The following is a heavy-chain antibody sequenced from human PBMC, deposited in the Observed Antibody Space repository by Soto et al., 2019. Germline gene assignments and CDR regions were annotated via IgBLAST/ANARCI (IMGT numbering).Heavy chain of an antibody. Sequence: EVQLLESGGGLVQPGGSLRLACAASGFSFNSDAMVWVRQAPGKGLEWVSVISARGGRSYFADSVKGRFTISRDNSKNVLALKMNNLRAEDAATYFCAKCSIEYSASVDRWGQGTLVLVSS. CDR3: AKCSIEYSASVDR. V-gene: IGHV3-23*01. J-gene: IGHJ5*02. CDR1: GFSFNSDA. D-gene: IGHD1-26*01. CDR2: ISARGGRS.